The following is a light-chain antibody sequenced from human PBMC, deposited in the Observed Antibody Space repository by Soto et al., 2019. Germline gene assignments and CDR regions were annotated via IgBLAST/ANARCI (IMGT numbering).Light chain of an antibody. Sequence: DIQMTQSPSTLSVSVGDRVTITCRASQSISSWLAWYQQKPGKAPKLLIYKESSLESGVPTSLSGSGSGTEFTLTISSLQPDDFATYYCQQYNSYWTFGQGTKVEIK. V-gene: IGKV1-5*03. CDR1: QSISSW. CDR3: QQYNSYWT. J-gene: IGKJ1*01. CDR2: KES.